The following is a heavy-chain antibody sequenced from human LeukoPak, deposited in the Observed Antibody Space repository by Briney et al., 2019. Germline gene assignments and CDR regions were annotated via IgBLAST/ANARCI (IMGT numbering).Heavy chain of an antibody. V-gene: IGHV5-51*01. J-gene: IGHJ4*02. CDR2: IYPDDSDT. Sequence: GESLKISCKGSGYGFTSYWIGWVRQMPGKGLEWMGIIYPDDSDTRCSPSFQGQVTMSADKSINTAYLQWSSLKASDTAMYYCARHSLRGEGHYFDFWGQGTLVTVSS. D-gene: IGHD3-10*01. CDR1: GYGFTSYW. CDR3: ARHSLRGEGHYFDF.